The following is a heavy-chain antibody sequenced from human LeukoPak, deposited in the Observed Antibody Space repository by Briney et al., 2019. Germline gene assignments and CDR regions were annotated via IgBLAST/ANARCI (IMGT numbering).Heavy chain of an antibody. CDR1: GFTFSSYA. J-gene: IGHJ4*02. D-gene: IGHD3-10*01. V-gene: IGHV3-30-3*01. CDR3: AREGESMVRGLDY. Sequence: GGSLRLSCAASGFTFSSYAMHWFRQAPGKGLEWVAVISYDGSNKYYADSVKGRFTISRDNSKNTLYLQMNSLRAEDTAVYYCAREGESMVRGLDYWGQGTLVTASS. CDR2: ISYDGSNK.